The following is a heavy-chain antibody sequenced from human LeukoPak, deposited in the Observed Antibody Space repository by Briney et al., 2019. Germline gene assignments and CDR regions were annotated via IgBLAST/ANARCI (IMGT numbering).Heavy chain of an antibody. V-gene: IGHV3-23*01. CDR1: GFTFSSYA. CDR3: AKAFAPFDY. Sequence: PGGSLRLSCAASGFTFSSYAMSWVRQAPGKGLEGVSAIIGSGGSTYYADSVKGRFTISRDNSKNTLYVQMNSLRAEDTAVYYCAKAFAPFDYWGQGTLVTVSS. D-gene: IGHD2-21*01. J-gene: IGHJ4*02. CDR2: IIGSGGST.